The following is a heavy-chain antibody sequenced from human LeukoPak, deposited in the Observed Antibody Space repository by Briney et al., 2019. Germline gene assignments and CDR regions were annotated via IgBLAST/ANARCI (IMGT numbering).Heavy chain of an antibody. J-gene: IGHJ4*02. Sequence: GGSLRLSCAASGFIFNNYAMNWVRQAPGKGLEWVSGISGSGDSTFYADSVKGRFTISRDNSKNTLDLQMSSLRAEDTAVYYCAKSRSSSVSCYNYWGQGTLVTVSS. V-gene: IGHV3-23*01. CDR3: AKSRSSSVSCYNY. D-gene: IGHD2-2*02. CDR2: ISGSGDST. CDR1: GFIFNNYA.